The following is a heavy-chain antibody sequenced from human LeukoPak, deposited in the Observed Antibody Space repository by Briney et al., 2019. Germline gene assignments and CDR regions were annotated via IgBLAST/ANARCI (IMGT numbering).Heavy chain of an antibody. V-gene: IGHV3-23*01. CDR2: ISGGSDGT. CDR3: AKGSSGYIYGDY. Sequence: PGGSLRLSCAASGFPFSSYEMNWVRQAPGMGLEWVSGISGGSDGTYYADSVKGRFTISRDNSKNTLYLQMNSLRAEDTAIYYCAKGSSGYIYGDYWGQGTLVTVSS. J-gene: IGHJ4*02. D-gene: IGHD5-18*01. CDR1: GFPFSSYE.